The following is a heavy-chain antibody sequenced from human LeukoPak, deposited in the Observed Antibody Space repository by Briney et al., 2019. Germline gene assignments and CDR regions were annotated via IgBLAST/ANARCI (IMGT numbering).Heavy chain of an antibody. V-gene: IGHV1-69*06. CDR1: GGTFSSDA. CDR3: ARMGGVAGSDY. J-gene: IGHJ4*02. Sequence: GAPVEGSCQAFGGTFSSDAISGVGQAPGQGVEWMGGIIPIFGTANYAQKFQGRVTITADKSTSTAYMELSSLRSEDTAVYYCARMGGVAGSDYWGQGTLVTVSS. CDR2: IIPIFGTA. D-gene: IGHD6-19*01.